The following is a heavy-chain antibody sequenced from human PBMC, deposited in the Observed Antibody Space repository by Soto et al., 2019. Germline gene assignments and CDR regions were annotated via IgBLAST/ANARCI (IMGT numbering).Heavy chain of an antibody. CDR1: GYTFTSYG. D-gene: IGHD3-22*01. CDR3: ARDGDYYDSSGYYNNWFDP. V-gene: IGHV1-18*01. CDR2: ISAYNGNT. Sequence: QVQLVQSGAEVKKPGASVKVSCKASGYTFTSYGISWVRQAPGQGLEWMGWISAYNGNTNYAQKLQGRVTMTTDTSTSTAYMELRSLRSGDTAVYYCARDGDYYDSSGYYNNWFDPWGQGTLVTVSS. J-gene: IGHJ5*02.